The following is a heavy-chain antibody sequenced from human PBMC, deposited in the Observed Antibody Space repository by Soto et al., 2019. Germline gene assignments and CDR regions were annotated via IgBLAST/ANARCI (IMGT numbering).Heavy chain of an antibody. CDR3: AKRNRLTPDPYGDYADGAAFDI. CDR2: ISGSGGST. Sequence: EVQLLESGGGLVQPGGSLRLSCAASGFTFSSYAMSWVRQAPGKGLEWVSAISGSGGSTYYADSVKGRFTISRDNSKNTLYLQMNSLRAEDTAVYYRAKRNRLTPDPYGDYADGAAFDIWGQGTMVTVSS. V-gene: IGHV3-23*01. D-gene: IGHD4-17*01. J-gene: IGHJ3*02. CDR1: GFTFSSYA.